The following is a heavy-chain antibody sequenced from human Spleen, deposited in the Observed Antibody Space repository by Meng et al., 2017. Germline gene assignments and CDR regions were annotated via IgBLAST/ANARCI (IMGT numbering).Heavy chain of an antibody. CDR3: ASENWRLFDY. D-gene: IGHD1-1*01. V-gene: IGHV3-11*01. J-gene: IGHJ4*02. Sequence: QVQVVVSGGGFVKPGGSLRLSCAASGFTFSDYYMSWVRQAPGKGLEWLSYISSGGNSIYYADSVKGRFIISRDNAKNSLYLQMNSLRAEDTAIYYCASENWRLFDYWGQGTLVTVSS. CDR1: GFTFSDYY. CDR2: ISSGGNSI.